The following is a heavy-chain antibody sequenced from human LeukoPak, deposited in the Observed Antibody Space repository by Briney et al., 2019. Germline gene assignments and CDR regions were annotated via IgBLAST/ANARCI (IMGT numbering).Heavy chain of an antibody. CDR3: ARHPGGVVGASFYYGMDV. J-gene: IGHJ6*02. CDR2: IYYSGST. CDR1: GGSISSYY. D-gene: IGHD2-15*01. Sequence: SETLSLTCTVSGGSISSYYWSWIRQPPGRGLEWIGYIYYSGSTNYNPSLKSRVTISVDTSKNQFSLKLSSVTAADTAVYYCARHPGGVVGASFYYGMDVWGQGTTVTVSS. V-gene: IGHV4-59*08.